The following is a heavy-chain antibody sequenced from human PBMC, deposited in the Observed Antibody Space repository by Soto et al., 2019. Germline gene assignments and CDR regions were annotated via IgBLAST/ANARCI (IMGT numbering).Heavy chain of an antibody. CDR2: IYPSGDTT. Sequence: QVQLVQSGAEVKKPGASVKVSCKASGYTFTNYYMHWVRQAPGQGLEWMGTIYPSGDTTSYAQKFQGRVTMTWDTSTSTVYMELSSLRSEDTAVYYCARDWELGYWGQGTLVTVSS. D-gene: IGHD1-26*01. CDR1: GYTFTNYY. V-gene: IGHV1-46*01. J-gene: IGHJ4*02. CDR3: ARDWELGY.